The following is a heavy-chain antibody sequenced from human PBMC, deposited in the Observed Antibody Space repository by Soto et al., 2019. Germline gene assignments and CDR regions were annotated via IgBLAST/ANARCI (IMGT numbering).Heavy chain of an antibody. Sequence: SETLSLTCAVYGGSFSGYYWSWIRQPPGXGLEWIGEINHSGSTNYNPSLKSRVTISVDTSKNQFSLKLSSVTAADTAVYYCARGAYRALGGSSGWYYYYGMDVWGQGTTVTVSS. J-gene: IGHJ6*02. CDR3: ARGAYRALGGSSGWYYYYGMDV. V-gene: IGHV4-34*01. CDR2: INHSGST. D-gene: IGHD6-19*01. CDR1: GGSFSGYY.